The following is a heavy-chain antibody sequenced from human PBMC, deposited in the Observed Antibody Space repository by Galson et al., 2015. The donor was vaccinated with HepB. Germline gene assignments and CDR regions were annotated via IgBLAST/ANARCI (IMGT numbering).Heavy chain of an antibody. CDR3: ARTGIAVAAF. Sequence: SCKASGGTFSSYAMHWVRQAPGKGLEWVAVISYDGSNKYYADSVKGRFTISRNNSKNTLYLQMNSLRAEDTAVYYCARTGIAVAAFWGQGTLVTVSS. J-gene: IGHJ4*02. V-gene: IGHV3-30-3*01. D-gene: IGHD6-19*01. CDR1: GGTFSSYA. CDR2: ISYDGSNK.